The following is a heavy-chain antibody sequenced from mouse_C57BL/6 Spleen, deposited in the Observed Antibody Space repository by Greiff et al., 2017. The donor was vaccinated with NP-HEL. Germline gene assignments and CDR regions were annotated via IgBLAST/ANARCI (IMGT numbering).Heavy chain of an antibody. V-gene: IGHV5-17*01. J-gene: IGHJ4*01. CDR3: ARSYYDVAMDY. D-gene: IGHD2-4*01. CDR1: GFTFSDYG. Sequence: EVMLVQSGAGLVKPGASLKLSCAASGFTFSDYGMHWVRQAPEKGLEWVAYISSGSSTIYYADTVKGRFTISRDKAKNTPFLQMTSLRSEDTAMYYCARSYYDVAMDYWGQGTSVTVSS. CDR2: ISSGSSTI.